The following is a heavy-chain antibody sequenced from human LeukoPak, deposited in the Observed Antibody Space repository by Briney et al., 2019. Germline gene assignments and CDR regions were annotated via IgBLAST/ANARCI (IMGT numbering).Heavy chain of an antibody. CDR1: GFTFDDYA. CDR2: ISGSGGST. V-gene: IGHV3-23*01. Sequence: PGGSLRLSCAASGFTFDDYAMHWVRQAPGKGLEWVSAISGSGGSTYYADSVKGRFTISRDNSKNTLYLQMNSLRAEDTAVYYCAKDTSSWYEYVGNWFDPWGQGTLVTVSS. D-gene: IGHD6-13*01. J-gene: IGHJ5*02. CDR3: AKDTSSWYEYVGNWFDP.